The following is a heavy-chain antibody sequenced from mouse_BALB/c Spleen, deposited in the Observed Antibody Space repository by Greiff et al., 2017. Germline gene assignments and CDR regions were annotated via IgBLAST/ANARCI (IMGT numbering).Heavy chain of an antibody. CDR1: GYSITSDYA. Sequence: EVQLQQSGPGLVKPSQSLSLTCTVTGYSITSDYAWNWIRQFPGNKLEWMGYISYSGSTSYNPSLKSRISITRDTSKNQFFLQLNSVTTEDTATYYCARSYDGYLAWFAYWGQGTLVTVSA. CDR2: ISYSGST. CDR3: ARSYDGYLAWFAY. D-gene: IGHD2-3*01. J-gene: IGHJ3*01. V-gene: IGHV3-2*02.